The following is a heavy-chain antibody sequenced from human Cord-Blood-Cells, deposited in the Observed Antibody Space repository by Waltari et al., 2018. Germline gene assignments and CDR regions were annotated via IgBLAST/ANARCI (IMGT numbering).Heavy chain of an antibody. CDR1: GFTFSSHS. Sequence: EVQLVESGGGLVKPGGSLRLSCAASGFTFSSHSMIWVRQAPGKGLEWVSSISSSSSYIYYADSVKGRFTISRDNAKNSLYLQMNSLRAEDTAVYYCARPYYDFWSGYYYFDYWGQGTLVTVSS. D-gene: IGHD3-3*01. V-gene: IGHV3-21*01. J-gene: IGHJ4*02. CDR3: ARPYYDFWSGYYYFDY. CDR2: ISSSSSYI.